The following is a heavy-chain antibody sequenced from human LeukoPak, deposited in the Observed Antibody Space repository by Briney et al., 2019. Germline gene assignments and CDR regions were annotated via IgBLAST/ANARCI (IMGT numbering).Heavy chain of an antibody. Sequence: GGSLRLSCAASGFTFSSYGMHWVRQAPGKGLEWVAVISYDGSNTYYADSVKGRFTISRDNSKNTLYLQMNSLRAEDTAVYYCAKDSTTHYYYGMDVWGQGTTVTVSS. J-gene: IGHJ6*02. V-gene: IGHV3-30*18. CDR3: AKDSTTHYYYGMDV. CDR2: ISYDGSNT. D-gene: IGHD4-11*01. CDR1: GFTFSSYG.